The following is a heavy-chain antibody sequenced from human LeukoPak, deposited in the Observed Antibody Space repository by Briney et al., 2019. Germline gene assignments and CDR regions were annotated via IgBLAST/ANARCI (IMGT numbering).Heavy chain of an antibody. J-gene: IGHJ5*02. Sequence: PGGSLRLSCAASGLTFGNNWMHWVRHGRGKGVVWLSRMNSDGGGAIYADSVKGRFTVSRDNAKNTLYLQMDSLRAEDTAVYYCARDVPHNWFDTWGQGTLVTVSS. V-gene: IGHV3-74*01. CDR3: ARDVPHNWFDT. CDR2: MNSDGGGA. CDR1: GLTFGNNW.